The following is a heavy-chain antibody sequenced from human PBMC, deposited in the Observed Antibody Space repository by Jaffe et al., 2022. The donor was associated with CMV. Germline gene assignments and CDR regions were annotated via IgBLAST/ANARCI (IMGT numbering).Heavy chain of an antibody. Sequence: QVQLVQSGAEVKKPGSSVKVSCKASGGTFSSYAISWVRQAPGQGLEWMGRIIPILGIANYAQKFQGRVTITADKSTSTAYMELSSLRSEDTAVYYCARDLWVGAADAFDIWGQGTMVTVSS. CDR1: GGTFSSYA. V-gene: IGHV1-69*09. J-gene: IGHJ3*02. D-gene: IGHD1-26*01. CDR2: IIPILGIA. CDR3: ARDLWVGAADAFDI.